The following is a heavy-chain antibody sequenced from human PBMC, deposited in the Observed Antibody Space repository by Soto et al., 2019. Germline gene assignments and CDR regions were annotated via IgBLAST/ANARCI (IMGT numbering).Heavy chain of an antibody. CDR3: AKESIAGRTIDY. CDR1: GFTFSSYG. CDR2: ISYDGSNK. Sequence: GGSLRLSCAASGFTFSSYGMHWVRQAPGKGLEWVAVISYDGSNKYYADSVKGRFTISRDNSKNTLYLQMNSLRAEDTAVYYCAKESIAGRTIDYWGQGTLVTVSS. J-gene: IGHJ4*02. D-gene: IGHD6-6*01. V-gene: IGHV3-30*18.